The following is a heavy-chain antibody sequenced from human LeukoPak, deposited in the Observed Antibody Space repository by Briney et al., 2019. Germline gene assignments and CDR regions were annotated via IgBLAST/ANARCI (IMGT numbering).Heavy chain of an antibody. CDR2: ISGSGSST. Sequence: GGSLRLSCAASGFTFSSYAMSWVRQAPGKGLEWVTAISGSGSSTYYADSVKGRFTISRDNSKNTLCLQMNSLRAEDTAVYYCAKGDSSTVHLLTGRWGQGTLVTVSS. V-gene: IGHV3-23*01. J-gene: IGHJ4*02. D-gene: IGHD3-9*01. CDR1: GFTFSSYA. CDR3: AKGDSSTVHLLTGR.